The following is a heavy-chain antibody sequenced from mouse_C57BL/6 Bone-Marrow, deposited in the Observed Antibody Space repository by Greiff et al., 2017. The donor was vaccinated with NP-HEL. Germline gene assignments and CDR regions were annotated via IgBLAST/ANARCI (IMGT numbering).Heavy chain of an antibody. V-gene: IGHV1-52*01. CDR2: IDPSDSET. J-gene: IGHJ2*01. CDR1: GYTFTSYW. D-gene: IGHD2-4*01. Sequence: QVQLKQSGAELVRPGSSVKLSCKASGYTFTSYWMHWVKQRPIQGLEWIGNIDPSDSETHYNQKFKDKATLTVDKSSSTAYMQLSSLTSEDSAVYYCARLKIYYDYYFDYWGQGTTLTVSS. CDR3: ARLKIYYDYYFDY.